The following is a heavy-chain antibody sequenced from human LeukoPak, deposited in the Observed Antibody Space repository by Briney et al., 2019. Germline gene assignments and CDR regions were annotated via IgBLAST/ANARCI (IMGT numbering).Heavy chain of an antibody. J-gene: IGHJ6*03. CDR2: ISYDGRNE. CDR3: AREGHRVVHGFYYYYMDV. V-gene: IGHV3-30*01. D-gene: IGHD2-15*01. CDR1: GFTFSNYA. Sequence: GRSLRLSCAASGFTFSNYAMHWVRQAPGKGLEWVAVISYDGRNEFYADSVKGRFTISRDNSKNTLDLQMNSLRAEDTAVYYCAREGHRVVHGFYYYYMDVWGKGTTVTVSS.